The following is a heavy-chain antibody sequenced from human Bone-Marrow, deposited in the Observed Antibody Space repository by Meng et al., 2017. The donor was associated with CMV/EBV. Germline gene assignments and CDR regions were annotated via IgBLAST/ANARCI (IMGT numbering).Heavy chain of an antibody. Sequence: LSLTCAASGFTFSSYWMSWVRQAPGKGLEWVANIKQDGSEKYYVDSVKGRFTISRDNAKNSLYLQMNSLRAEDTAVYYCAKDLATCSGGTCYAYYYENGMDVWGQGTTVTVSS. V-gene: IGHV3-7*03. CDR1: GFTFSSYW. J-gene: IGHJ6*02. D-gene: IGHD2-15*01. CDR3: AKDLATCSGGTCYAYYYENGMDV. CDR2: IKQDGSEK.